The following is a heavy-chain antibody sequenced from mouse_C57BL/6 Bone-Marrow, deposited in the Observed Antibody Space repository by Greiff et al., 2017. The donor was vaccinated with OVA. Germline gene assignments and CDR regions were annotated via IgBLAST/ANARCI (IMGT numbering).Heavy chain of an antibody. CDR3: ARGGDGYYVGYFDY. J-gene: IGHJ2*01. CDR2: IYPSDSET. CDR1: GYTFTSYW. Sequence: VQLQQPGAELVRPGSSVKLSCTASGYTFTSYWMDWVKQRPGQGLEWIGNIYPSDSETHYNQKFKDKATLTVDKSSSTAYMQLSSLTSEDSAVYYCARGGDGYYVGYFDYWGQGTTLTVSS. D-gene: IGHD2-3*01. V-gene: IGHV1-61*01.